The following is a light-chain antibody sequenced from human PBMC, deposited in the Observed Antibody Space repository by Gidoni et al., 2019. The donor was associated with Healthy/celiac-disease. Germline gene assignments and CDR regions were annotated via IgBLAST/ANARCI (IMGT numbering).Light chain of an antibody. CDR3: QQYNNWLRRT. CDR1: QSVSSN. CDR2: GAS. J-gene: IGKJ3*01. V-gene: IGKV3-15*01. Sequence: ELVMTQSPATLSVSPGERATLSCRASQSVSSNLAWYQQKPGQAPRLLIYGASTRATGIPARFSGSGSGTEFTLTISSLQSEDFAVYYCQQYNNWLRRTFXPXTKVDIK.